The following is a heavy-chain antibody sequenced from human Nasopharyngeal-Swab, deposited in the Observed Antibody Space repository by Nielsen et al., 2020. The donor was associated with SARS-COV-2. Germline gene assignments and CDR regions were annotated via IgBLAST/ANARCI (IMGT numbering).Heavy chain of an antibody. CDR2: MSGSGSGT. CDR1: GLTFSTYA. D-gene: IGHD3-3*01. Sequence: GGSLRLSCAASGLTFSTYAMTWVRQAPGKGLEWLSTMSGSGSGTYYADSVKGRFTISRDNSKRTLYLQMDSLRAEDTAVYCCARSPRFFRFLGWLLPLEAVDIWGQGTMVTVAS. V-gene: IGHV3-23*01. J-gene: IGHJ3*02. CDR3: ARSPRFFRFLGWLLPLEAVDI.